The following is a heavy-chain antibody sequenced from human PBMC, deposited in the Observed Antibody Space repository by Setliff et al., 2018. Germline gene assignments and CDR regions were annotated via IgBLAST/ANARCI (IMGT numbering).Heavy chain of an antibody. J-gene: IGHJ3*02. V-gene: IGHV2-26*01. CDR2: IFSSDQI. CDR1: GGSISSYYW. D-gene: IGHD6-19*01. CDR3: ARDHSGWYGGAFDI. Sequence: ETLSLTCTVSGGSISSYYWSWIRQPPGKGLEWIAHIFSSDQISYSTSLRSRLTISKDASKSQVVLMMTNMDPVDTATYYCARDHSGWYGGAFDIWGKGTTVTVSS.